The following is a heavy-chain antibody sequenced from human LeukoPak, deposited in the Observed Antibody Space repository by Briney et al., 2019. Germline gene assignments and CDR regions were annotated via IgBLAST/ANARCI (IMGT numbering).Heavy chain of an antibody. CDR2: ISSSSSYI. CDR3: ARGVRYSVTCYYYRDV. D-gene: IGHD5/OR15-5a*01. V-gene: IGHV3-21*01. CDR1: GFTLRDYR. J-gene: IGHJ6*03. Sequence: KPGGSLRLSCAASGFTLRDYRMNWVRQAPGKGLEWVSSISSSSSYIEYADSVKGRFTISRDNTRNSLYLQMNSLRAEDTAVYYCARGVRYSVTCYYYRDVWGKGTTVTVSS.